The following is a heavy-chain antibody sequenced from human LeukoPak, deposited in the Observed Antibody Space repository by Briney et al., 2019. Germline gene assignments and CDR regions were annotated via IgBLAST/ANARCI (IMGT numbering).Heavy chain of an antibody. CDR2: VNPNTGGT. V-gene: IGHV1-2*02. Sequence: ASVKISCKASGYTFTGYYINWVRQAPGQAPEWVWWVNPNTGGTRYAQKFQGRVTMTRDTSITTAFMELRGLTFDDTAVFYCVREAGPLDWGQGTLVTVSS. D-gene: IGHD1-14*01. CDR3: VREAGPLD. CDR1: GYTFTGYY. J-gene: IGHJ4*02.